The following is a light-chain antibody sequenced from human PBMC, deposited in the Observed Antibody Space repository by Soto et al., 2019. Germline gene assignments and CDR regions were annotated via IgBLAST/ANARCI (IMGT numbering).Light chain of an antibody. V-gene: IGKV4-1*01. Sequence: DIVMTQSPDSLAVSLGERATINCKSSQSVFYESNNKNYLAWFQQRPGQPPKLLIYWASTRESGVPDRFSGSGSGTDFTLTISNLQAEDVAVYYCQQYYSIPLTFGGGTQVQIK. CDR2: WAS. J-gene: IGKJ4*01. CDR1: QSVFYESNNKNY. CDR3: QQYYSIPLT.